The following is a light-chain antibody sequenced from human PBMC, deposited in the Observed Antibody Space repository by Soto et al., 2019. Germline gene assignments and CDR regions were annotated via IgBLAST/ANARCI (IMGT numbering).Light chain of an antibody. J-gene: IGKJ4*01. CDR3: QQYHTWPIP. CDR1: QGVSRK. Sequence: EIVMTQSPGTRSVAPGERVTLAWRASQGVSRKLAWYQHKSGQAPRLLISGASAGATGIPARFSGSGSGTEFTLTISSLQSEDCAIYYCQQYHTWPIPFAGGTKVDIK. V-gene: IGKV3-15*01. CDR2: GAS.